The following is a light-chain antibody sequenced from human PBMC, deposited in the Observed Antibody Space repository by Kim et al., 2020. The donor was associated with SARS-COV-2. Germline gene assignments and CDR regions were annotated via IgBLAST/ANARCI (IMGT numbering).Light chain of an antibody. CDR3: QQYNNLLT. Sequence: SVSSNLAWYQQKPGQAPRLLIYGASTRATGIPARFSGSGSGTEFTLTISSLQSEDFAVYYCQQYNNLLTFGGGTKVEI. J-gene: IGKJ4*01. V-gene: IGKV3-15*01. CDR1: SVSSN. CDR2: GAS.